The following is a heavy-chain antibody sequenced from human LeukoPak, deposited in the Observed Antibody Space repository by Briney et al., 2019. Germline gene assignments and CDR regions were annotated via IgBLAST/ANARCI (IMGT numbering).Heavy chain of an antibody. CDR3: ARDGDPAVAAALDV. CDR1: GYTFTGYY. Sequence: ASVKVSCKASGYTFTGYYMHWVRQAPGQGLEWMGWINPNSGGTNYAQKFQGRVTMTRDTSISTAYMELIRLRDDDTAVYYCARDGDPAVAAALDVWGKGTTVTVSS. D-gene: IGHD6-13*01. CDR2: INPNSGGT. J-gene: IGHJ6*04. V-gene: IGHV1-2*02.